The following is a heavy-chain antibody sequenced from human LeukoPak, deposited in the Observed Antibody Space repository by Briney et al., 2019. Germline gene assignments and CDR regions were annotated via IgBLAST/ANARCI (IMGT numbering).Heavy chain of an antibody. V-gene: IGHV3-48*01. J-gene: IGHJ3*02. CDR2: ISSSSSTI. CDR1: GFTFSSYS. CDR3: ARDDPHCSSTSCYRKDAFDI. Sequence: GGSLRLSCAASGFTFSSYSMNWVRQAPGKGLEWVSYISSSSSTIYYADSVKGRFTISRDNAKNSLYLQMNSLRAEDTAVYYCARDDPHCSSTSCYRKDAFDIWGQGTMVTVSS. D-gene: IGHD2-2*02.